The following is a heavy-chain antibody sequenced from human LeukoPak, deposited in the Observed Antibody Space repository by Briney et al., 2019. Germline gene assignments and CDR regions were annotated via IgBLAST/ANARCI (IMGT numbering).Heavy chain of an antibody. V-gene: IGHV4-39*07. J-gene: IGHJ6*02. Sequence: SETLSLTCTVSGGSISSSSYYWGWIRQPPGKGLEWIGSIYYSGSTYYNPSLKSRVTISVDTSKNQFSLKLSSVTAADTAVYYCARTQTSKAPSKIWKQDIYYYYGMDVWGQGTTVTVSS. CDR3: ARTQTSKAPSKIWKQDIYYYYGMDV. CDR1: GGSISSSSYY. CDR2: IYYSGST. D-gene: IGHD1-1*01.